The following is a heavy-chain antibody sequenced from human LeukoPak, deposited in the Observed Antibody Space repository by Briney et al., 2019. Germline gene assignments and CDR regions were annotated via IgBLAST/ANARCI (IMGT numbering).Heavy chain of an antibody. CDR3: ARDDSIVGGTRGPHPN. J-gene: IGHJ1*01. D-gene: IGHD1-26*01. V-gene: IGHV3-21*01. CDR1: GFTFSSYS. CDR2: ISSSSSYI. Sequence: GGSLRLSCAASGFTFSSYSMNWVRQAPGKGLEWVSSISSSSSYIYYADSVKGRFTISRDNAKNSLYLQMNSLRAEDTAVYYCARDDSIVGGTRGPHPNWGQGTLVTVSS.